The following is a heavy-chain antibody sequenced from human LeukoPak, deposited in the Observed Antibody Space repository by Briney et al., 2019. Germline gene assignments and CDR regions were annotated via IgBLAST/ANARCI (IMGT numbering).Heavy chain of an antibody. Sequence: KSSETLSLTCAVYGGSFSGYYWSWIRQPPGKGLEWIGEINHSGSTNYNPSLKSRVTISVDTSKNQSSLKLSSVTAADTAVYYCARVRYGGYQGDWGQGTLVTVSS. V-gene: IGHV4-34*01. J-gene: IGHJ4*02. D-gene: IGHD5-12*01. CDR2: INHSGST. CDR3: ARVRYGGYQGD. CDR1: GGSFSGYY.